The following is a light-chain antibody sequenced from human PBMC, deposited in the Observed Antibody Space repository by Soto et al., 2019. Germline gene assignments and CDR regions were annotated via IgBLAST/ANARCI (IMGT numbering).Light chain of an antibody. CDR3: QQYDNLPPLT. CDR1: QYISNY. V-gene: IGKV1-33*01. Sequence: DVPMAQSPSSLSSSVGDRVTITCQASQYISNYLNWYQQKPGKAPKLLIYDASNLETGVPSRFSGSGSGTDFTFTISSLQPEDIATYYCQQYDNLPPLTFGGGTKMDIK. CDR2: DAS. J-gene: IGKJ4*01.